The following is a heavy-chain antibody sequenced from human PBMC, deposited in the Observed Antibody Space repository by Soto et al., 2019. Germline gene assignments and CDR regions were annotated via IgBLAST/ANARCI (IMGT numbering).Heavy chain of an antibody. CDR2: ISGGGGTR. Sequence: GGSLRLSCAASGFTFSSYGMSWVRQAPGKGLEWVSRISGGGGTRNYADSVQGRFTISRDNSKNTLYPQMNSLRAEDTAVYYCAKRGDCSSTSCQHYLAFWGQGSLVTGSS. J-gene: IGHJ1*01. CDR1: GFTFSSYG. V-gene: IGHV3-23*01. CDR3: AKRGDCSSTSCQHYLAF. D-gene: IGHD2-2*01.